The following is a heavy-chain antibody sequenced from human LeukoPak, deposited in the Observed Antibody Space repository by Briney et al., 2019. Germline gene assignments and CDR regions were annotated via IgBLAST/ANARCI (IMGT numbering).Heavy chain of an antibody. Sequence: GASVKVSCKASGYTFTGYYMHWVRQAPGQGLEWMGWINPNSGGTNYAQKFQGRVTMTRDTSISTAYMELSRLRSDDTAVYYCARDEVVVVPAAWEGFDYWGQGTLVTVSS. V-gene: IGHV1-2*02. J-gene: IGHJ4*02. D-gene: IGHD2-2*01. CDR1: GYTFTGYY. CDR2: INPNSGGT. CDR3: ARDEVVVVPAAWEGFDY.